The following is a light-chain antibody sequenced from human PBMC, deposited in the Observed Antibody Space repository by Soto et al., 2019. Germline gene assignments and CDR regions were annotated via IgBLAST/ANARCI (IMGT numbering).Light chain of an antibody. J-gene: IGLJ1*01. Sequence: QSVLTQPPSVSGAPGQRVTISCTGNSSNIGAGYVAHWYLQLPGTAPKLLIYGTFNRPSGVPDRFSGSKSGTSASLAITGLQAEDEADYYCQSYDSSLGGSRVFGTGTKVTVL. CDR1: SSNIGAGYV. V-gene: IGLV1-40*01. CDR3: QSYDSSLGGSRV. CDR2: GTF.